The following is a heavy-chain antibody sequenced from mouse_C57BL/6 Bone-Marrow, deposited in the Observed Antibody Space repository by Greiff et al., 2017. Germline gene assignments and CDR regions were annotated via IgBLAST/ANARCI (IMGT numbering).Heavy chain of an antibody. CDR2: IHPNSGST. CDR1: GYTFTSYW. Sequence: VKLQQPGAELVKPGASVKLSCKASGYTFTSYWMHWVKQRPGQGLEWIGMIHPNSGSTNYNEKFKSKATLTVDKSSSTAYMQLSSLTSEDSAVYYCARDTTVVADWYFDVWGTGTTVTVSS. D-gene: IGHD1-1*01. CDR3: ARDTTVVADWYFDV. J-gene: IGHJ1*03. V-gene: IGHV1-64*01.